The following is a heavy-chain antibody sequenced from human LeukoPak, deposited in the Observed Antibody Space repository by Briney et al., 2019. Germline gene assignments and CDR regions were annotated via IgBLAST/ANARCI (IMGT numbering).Heavy chain of an antibody. CDR2: ISYSGST. CDR3: ARGYDRGVDYHYGMDV. D-gene: IGHD3-10*02. J-gene: IGHJ6*02. V-gene: IGHV4-59*01. CDR1: GGSISSYY. Sequence: PSPTLSLTCSVSGGSISSYYWNSIRQPPGKGLEWIAFISYSGSTNYSPSLQSRVTISVDTSTNQLSLNLNSVTAADADVYFCARGYDRGVDYHYGMDVWGQGTTVTVSS.